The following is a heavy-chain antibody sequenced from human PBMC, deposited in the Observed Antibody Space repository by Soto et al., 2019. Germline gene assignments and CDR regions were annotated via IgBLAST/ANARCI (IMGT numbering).Heavy chain of an antibody. CDR1: GYTFTSYD. CDR2: MNPNSGNT. CDR3: ARENTSYGMDV. V-gene: IGHV1-8*01. Sequence: QVQLVQSGAEVKKPGASVKVSCKASGYTFTSYDINWVRQATGQGLEWRGWMNPNSGNTGYPQKFQGRVTMTSTTSISTPYMELSSLRSEDTAVYYCARENTSYGMDVWGQGTTVTVSS. J-gene: IGHJ6*02.